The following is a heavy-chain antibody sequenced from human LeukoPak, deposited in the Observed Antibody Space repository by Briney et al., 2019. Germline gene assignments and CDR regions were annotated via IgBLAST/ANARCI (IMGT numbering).Heavy chain of an antibody. V-gene: IGHV4-39*01. CDR2: FYYSGST. CDR1: GGSISSNRHF. J-gene: IGHJ3*01. CDR3: ARTLRTDLNDAFDA. Sequence: PSETLSLTCIVSGGSISSNRHFWGWIRQPPGKGLEWVGSFYYSGSTYYNPSLKRRVTISADMSKNQFSLELTSVTAADTAIYYCARTLRTDLNDAFDAWGQGTMVTVSS.